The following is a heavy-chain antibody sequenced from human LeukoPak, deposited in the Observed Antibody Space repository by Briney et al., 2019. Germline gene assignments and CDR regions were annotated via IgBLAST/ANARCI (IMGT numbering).Heavy chain of an antibody. CDR3: AKGAYDYIEMGYFDY. CDR2: IIGSSGDA. J-gene: IGHJ4*02. D-gene: IGHD5-12*01. V-gene: IGHV3-23*01. Sequence: PGGSLRLSCAASGFSLTNFAMSWVRQAPGKGLEWVSLIIGSSGDAFYADSVKGRFTIPRDNSKNRLYLQMNSLRAEDTALYYCAKGAYDYIEMGYFDYWGQGTLVTVSS. CDR1: GFSLTNFA.